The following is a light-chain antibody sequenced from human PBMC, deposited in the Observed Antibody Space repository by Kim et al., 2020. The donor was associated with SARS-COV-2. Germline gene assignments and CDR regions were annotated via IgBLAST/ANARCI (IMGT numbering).Light chain of an antibody. CDR1: KLGDKY. CDR3: QAWDSSTAAV. V-gene: IGLV3-1*01. J-gene: IGLJ2*01. CDR2: QDS. Sequence: SYELTQPPSVSVSPGQTASITCSGDKLGDKYACWYQQKPGQSPVLVIYQDSKRPSGIPERFSGSNSGNTATLTISGTQAMDEADYYCQAWDSSTAAVFVG.